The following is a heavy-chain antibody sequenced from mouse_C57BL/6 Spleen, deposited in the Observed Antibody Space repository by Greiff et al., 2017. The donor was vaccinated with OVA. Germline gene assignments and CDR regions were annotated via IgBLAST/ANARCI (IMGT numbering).Heavy chain of an antibody. V-gene: IGHV10-1*01. J-gene: IGHJ4*01. CDR2: IRSKSNNYAT. CDR1: GFSFNTYA. CDR3: VRQDYDYAMDY. D-gene: IGHD1-1*01. Sequence: EVQLVESGGGLVQPKGSLKLSCAASGFSFNTYAMNWVRQAPGKGLEWVARIRSKSNNYATYYADSVKDSFTISRDDSESMLYLQMNNLKTEDTAMYYCVRQDYDYAMDYWGQGTSVTVSS.